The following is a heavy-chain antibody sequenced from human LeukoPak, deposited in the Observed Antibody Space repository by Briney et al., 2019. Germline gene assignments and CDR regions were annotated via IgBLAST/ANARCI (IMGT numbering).Heavy chain of an antibody. D-gene: IGHD3-10*01. CDR2: IYYSGST. J-gene: IGHJ5*02. CDR3: ARGRVTMVRGVIRNWFDP. V-gene: IGHV4-39*01. Sequence: SETLSLTCTVSGGSISSSSYYWGWIRQPPGTGLEWIGSIYYSGSTYYNPSLKSRVTISVDTSKNQFSLKLSSVTAADTAVYYCARGRVTMVRGVIRNWFDPWGQGTLVTVSS. CDR1: GGSISSSSYY.